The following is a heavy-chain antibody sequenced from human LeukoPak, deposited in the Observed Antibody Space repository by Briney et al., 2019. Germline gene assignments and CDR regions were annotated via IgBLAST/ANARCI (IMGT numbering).Heavy chain of an antibody. CDR3: ARAVDTAMRGEYYFDY. CDR2: IYYSGST. Sequence: SVTLSLTCTVSGGSISSYYWSWIRQPPGKGLEWIGYIYYSGSTNYNPSLKSRVTISVDTSKNQFSLKLSSVTAADTAVYYCARAVDTAMRGEYYFDYWGQGTLVTVSS. CDR1: GGSISSYY. D-gene: IGHD5-18*01. J-gene: IGHJ4*02. V-gene: IGHV4-59*01.